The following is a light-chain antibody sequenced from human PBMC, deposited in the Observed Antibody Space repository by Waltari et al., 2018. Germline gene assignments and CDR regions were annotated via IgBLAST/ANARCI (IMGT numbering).Light chain of an antibody. CDR3: HSRDASGVAGS. V-gene: IGLV3-19*01. Sequence: SSQLTQDPAVSVAMGQTVRITCQGHSLRTYYPSRYQKRPGQAPILVIYDKNNRPSGVPDRFSGASSHNTGSLTITGAQAEDEASYYCHSRDASGVAGSFGGGTKLTVL. CDR2: DKN. J-gene: IGLJ2*01. CDR1: SLRTYY.